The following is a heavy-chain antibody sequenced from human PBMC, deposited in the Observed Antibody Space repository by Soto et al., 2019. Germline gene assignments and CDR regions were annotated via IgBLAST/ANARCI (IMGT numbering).Heavy chain of an antibody. CDR2: IYYSGST. D-gene: IGHD1-26*01. V-gene: IGHV4-61*01. CDR3: ARRYGGNFDY. Sequence: SETLSLTCTVSGGSVSSGTYYWSWIRQPPGKGLEWIGYIYYSGSTNYNPSLKSRVTISVDTSKNQFSLKLRSVTGADTAVYYCARRYGGNFDYWGQGTLVTVSS. J-gene: IGHJ4*02. CDR1: GGSVSSGTYY.